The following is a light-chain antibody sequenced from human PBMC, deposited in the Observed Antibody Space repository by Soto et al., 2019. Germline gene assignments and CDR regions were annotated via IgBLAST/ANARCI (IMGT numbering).Light chain of an antibody. J-gene: IGLJ2*01. CDR2: EVS. CDR3: SSYAGRNTLL. Sequence: QSALTQPPSASGSPGQSVTISCTGISSDVGGYNYVSWYQQHPGKVPKLIIYEVSKRPSGVPDRSSGTKSGNTASLIVSRLQAEVEADYYCSSYAGRNTLLFGGGTKLTVL. V-gene: IGLV2-8*01. CDR1: SSDVGGYNY.